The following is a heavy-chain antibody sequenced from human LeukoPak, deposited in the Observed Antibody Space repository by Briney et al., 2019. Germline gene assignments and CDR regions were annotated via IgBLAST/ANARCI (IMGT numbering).Heavy chain of an antibody. D-gene: IGHD4-17*01. J-gene: IGHJ4*02. CDR1: EFTFSSYV. Sequence: PGGSLRLSCVGSEFTFSSYVMSWVRQAPGKGLEWVSGISGGGGSTYYADSVKGRFTISRDNSKNTLYLQMDSLRAEDTAVYYCAKDLWGDYDSYWGQGTLVTVSS. V-gene: IGHV3-23*01. CDR3: AKDLWGDYDSY. CDR2: ISGGGGST.